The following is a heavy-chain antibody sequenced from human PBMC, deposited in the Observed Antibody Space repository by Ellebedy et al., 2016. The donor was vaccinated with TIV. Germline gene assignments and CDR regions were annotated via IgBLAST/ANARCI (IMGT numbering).Heavy chain of an antibody. V-gene: IGHV3-7*01. CDR3: ATDGSYGDYRSPAHDFEF. CDR2: INQDGSAK. D-gene: IGHD4-17*01. J-gene: IGHJ3*01. CDR1: RFSFSSYW. Sequence: GESLKISCAASRFSFSSYWMSWVRQSPGKGLEWVANINQDGSAKYYVDSVKGRFTISRDNAKNSLYLQMNSLGADDTAVYYCATDGSYGDYRSPAHDFEFWGQGTMVTVSS.